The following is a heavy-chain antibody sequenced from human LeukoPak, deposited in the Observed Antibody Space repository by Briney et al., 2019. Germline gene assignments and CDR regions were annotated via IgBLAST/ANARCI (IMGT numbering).Heavy chain of an antibody. CDR1: GFTFGNYA. CDR3: ARAIGIQLWLRSDY. D-gene: IGHD5-18*01. Sequence: GGSLRLSCAASGFTFGNYAMHWVRQAPGKGLEYVSAISSNGGSTYYANSVKGRFTISRDNSKNTLYLQMGSLRAEDMAVYHSARAIGIQLWLRSDYWGQGTLVTVSS. J-gene: IGHJ4*02. CDR2: ISSNGGST. V-gene: IGHV3-64*01.